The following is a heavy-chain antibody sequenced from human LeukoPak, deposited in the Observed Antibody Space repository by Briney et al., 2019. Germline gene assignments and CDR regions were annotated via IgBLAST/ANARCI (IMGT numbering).Heavy chain of an antibody. CDR3: ARAGLGSYRPYYFDY. J-gene: IGHJ4*02. D-gene: IGHD3-16*02. Sequence: GGSLRLSCAASGFTFSSYSMNWVRQAPGKGLEWVSYISSSSSTIYYADSVKGRFTISRDNAKNSLYLQMNSLRAEDTAVYYCARAGLGSYRPYYFDYWGQGTLVTVSS. CDR2: ISSSSSTI. V-gene: IGHV3-48*01. CDR1: GFTFSSYS.